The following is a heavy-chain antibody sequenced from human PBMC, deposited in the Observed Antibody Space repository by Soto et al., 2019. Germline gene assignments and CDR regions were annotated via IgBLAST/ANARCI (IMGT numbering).Heavy chain of an antibody. D-gene: IGHD6-13*01. CDR3: ARGSGYSSSWYMVNHYYFDY. CDR1: GYTFTSYD. V-gene: IGHV1-8*01. CDR2: MNPNSGNT. J-gene: IGHJ4*02. Sequence: ASVKVSCKASGYTFTSYDINWVRQATGQGLEWMGWMNPNSGNTGYAQKFQGRVTMTRNTSISTAYMELSSLRSEDTAVYYCARGSGYSSSWYMVNHYYFDYWGQRTLVTVAS.